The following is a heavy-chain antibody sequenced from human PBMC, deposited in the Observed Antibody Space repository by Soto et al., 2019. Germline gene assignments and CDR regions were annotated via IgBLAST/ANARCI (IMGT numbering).Heavy chain of an antibody. CDR1: GFSFNVAW. Sequence: EVQLVESGGGLVEPGGSLRLSCAASGFSFNVAWLSWVRQAPGKGLEWVGRVKSKTSGGTVDYGAPVKGRFTISRDDSVHTLNLQMDRLKTEDTGVYYCVADVADVGRGERDYWGQGTLVTVSS. CDR3: VADVADVGRGERDY. D-gene: IGHD3-16*01. CDR2: VKSKTSGGTV. J-gene: IGHJ4*02. V-gene: IGHV3-15*01.